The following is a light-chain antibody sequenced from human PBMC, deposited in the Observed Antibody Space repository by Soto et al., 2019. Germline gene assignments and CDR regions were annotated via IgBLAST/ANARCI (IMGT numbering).Light chain of an antibody. J-gene: IGKJ5*01. CDR3: QQYDNLLPIT. CDR2: DAS. V-gene: IGKV1-33*01. Sequence: IQLTQSPSSLSASVGDRVTITCQASQDIDKNLNWYQQKPGKAPKLLIYDASSLQTGVPSRFSGSGSATDFTFTISSLQPEDIATYYCQQYDNLLPITFGQGTRLEIK. CDR1: QDIDKN.